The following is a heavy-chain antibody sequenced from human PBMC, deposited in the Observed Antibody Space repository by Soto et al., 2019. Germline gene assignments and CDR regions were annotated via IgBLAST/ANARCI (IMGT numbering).Heavy chain of an antibody. D-gene: IGHD5-12*01. Sequence: QVRLQESGPGLVKPSETLSLTCTVSAGSVISYYLSWIRQPPGRGLEWIGFIYYAGRTKYNHSLNSRVTISVATSKNQFALTVNSVTAADTAVYYWARRIVPTETFDYWGQGPLVTVSS. CDR2: IYYAGRT. V-gene: IGHV4-59*08. CDR1: AGSVISYY. CDR3: ARRIVPTETFDY. J-gene: IGHJ4*02.